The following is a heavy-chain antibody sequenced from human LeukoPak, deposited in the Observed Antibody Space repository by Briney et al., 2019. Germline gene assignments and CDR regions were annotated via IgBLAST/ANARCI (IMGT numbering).Heavy chain of an antibody. J-gene: IGHJ4*02. D-gene: IGHD1-7*01. Sequence: GGSLRLSCVASGFTFSNYAMTWVRQAPGKGLEWVSSASGSTAGGHTYYADSVRGRFTVSRDESKNTLTLLMSSLRAEDTAIYYCAKVKMKNLAYFDSWGQGTLVTVSS. CDR1: GFTFSNYA. V-gene: IGHV3-23*01. CDR3: AKVKMKNLAYFDS. CDR2: ASGSTAGGHT.